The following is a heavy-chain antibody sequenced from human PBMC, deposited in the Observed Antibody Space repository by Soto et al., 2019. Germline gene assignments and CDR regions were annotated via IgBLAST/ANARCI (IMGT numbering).Heavy chain of an antibody. CDR3: AGAPFDYRGGGLNY. CDR2: ISGSGGST. V-gene: IGHV3-23*01. J-gene: IGHJ4*02. CDR1: GFTFSSYA. Sequence: GGSLRLSCAASGFTFSSYAMSWVRQAPGKGLEWVSAISGSGGSTYYADSVKGRFTISRDNSKNTLYLQMNSLRAEDTAVYYCAGAPFDYRGGGLNYWGQGTLVTVSS. D-gene: IGHD4-4*01.